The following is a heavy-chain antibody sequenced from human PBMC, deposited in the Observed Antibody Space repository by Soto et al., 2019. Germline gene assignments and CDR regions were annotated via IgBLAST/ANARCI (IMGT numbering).Heavy chain of an antibody. CDR2: ISGSGGST. CDR1: GFTFSSYA. J-gene: IGHJ6*03. D-gene: IGHD1-26*01. Sequence: EVQLLESGGGLVQPGGPLRLSCAASGFTFSSYAMSWVRQAPGKGLEWVSAISGSGGSTYYADSVKGRFTISRDNSKNTLYLQMNSLRAEDTAVYYCAKQPGSYYYYYMDVWGKGTTVTVSS. V-gene: IGHV3-23*01. CDR3: AKQPGSYYYYYMDV.